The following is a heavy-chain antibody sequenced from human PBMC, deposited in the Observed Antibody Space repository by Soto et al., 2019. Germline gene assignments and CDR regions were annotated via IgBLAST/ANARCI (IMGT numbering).Heavy chain of an antibody. J-gene: IGHJ4*02. CDR2: IIPLSASA. Sequence: QVQLVRSGAEVKKPGSSVKVSCRASGVTLNDSAISWVRQAPGQGLEWMGGIIPLSASAKLAQKFQGRVTITADKSTRTAYMELTSVRAEDTAVYYCATGLLAAAPLNYWGQGTLVTVSS. CDR3: ATGLLAAAPLNY. CDR1: GVTLNDSA. V-gene: IGHV1-69*06. D-gene: IGHD6-13*01.